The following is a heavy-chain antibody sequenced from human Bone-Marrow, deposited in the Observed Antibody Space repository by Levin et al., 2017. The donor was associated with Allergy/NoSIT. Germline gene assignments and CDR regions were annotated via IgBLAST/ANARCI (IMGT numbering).Heavy chain of an antibody. Sequence: GGSLRLSCAASGFTFSSYGMHWVRQAPGKGLEWVAVISYDGSNKYYADSVKGRFTISRDNSKNTLYLQMNSLRAEDTAVYYCAKRSVGWFDPWGQGTLVTVSS. CDR3: AKRSVGWFDP. D-gene: IGHD2-15*01. J-gene: IGHJ5*02. V-gene: IGHV3-30*18. CDR1: GFTFSSYG. CDR2: ISYDGSNK.